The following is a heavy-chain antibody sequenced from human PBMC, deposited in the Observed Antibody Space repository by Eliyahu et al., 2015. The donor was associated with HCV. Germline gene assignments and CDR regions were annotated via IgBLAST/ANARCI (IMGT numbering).Heavy chain of an antibody. CDR3: ARVRGLDV. J-gene: IGHJ6*02. CDR1: GFTSRNYW. Sequence: EVQLVESGXGLVQPGGSLRLSCAASGFTSRNYWMXWVRQAPGKGLEWVANINYDGSEKYYVDSVKGRFSISRDNPKNSLYLQMNSLRVEDTAVYYCARVRGLDVWGQGTAVTVSS. CDR2: INYDGSEK. V-gene: IGHV3-7*01.